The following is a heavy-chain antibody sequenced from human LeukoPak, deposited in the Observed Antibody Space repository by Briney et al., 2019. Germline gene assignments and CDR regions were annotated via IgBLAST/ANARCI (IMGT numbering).Heavy chain of an antibody. CDR2: ISAYNGNT. CDR3: ARDLLWDIVVVPAASGGWFDP. Sequence: ASVKVSCKASGYTFTSYGISWVRQAPGQGLEWMGWISAYNGNTNYAQKLQGRVTMTTDTSTGTAYMELRSLRSDDTAVYYCARDLLWDIVVVPAASGGWFDPWGQGTLVTVSS. CDR1: GYTFTSYG. D-gene: IGHD2-2*01. J-gene: IGHJ5*02. V-gene: IGHV1-18*01.